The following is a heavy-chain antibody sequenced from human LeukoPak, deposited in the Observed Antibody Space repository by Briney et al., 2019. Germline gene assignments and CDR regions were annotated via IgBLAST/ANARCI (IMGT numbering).Heavy chain of an antibody. CDR3: ARFIVAGRFDY. Sequence: GSLRLSCAASGSTSITYAMTWVRQAPGKGLEWIGEINHSGSTNYNPSLKSRVTISVDTSKNQFSLKLSSVTAADTAVYYCARFIVAGRFDYWGQGTLVTVSS. CDR1: GSTSITYA. CDR2: INHSGST. V-gene: IGHV4-34*01. D-gene: IGHD6-19*01. J-gene: IGHJ4*02.